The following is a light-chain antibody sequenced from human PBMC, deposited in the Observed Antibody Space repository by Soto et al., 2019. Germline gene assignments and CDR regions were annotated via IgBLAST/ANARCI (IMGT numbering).Light chain of an antibody. CDR3: SSYAGSAFV. V-gene: IGLV2-8*01. CDR2: EVS. Sequence: QSALTQPPSASGSPGQSVTISCTGTSSDVGGYNYVSWHQQHPGKAPKLMIYEVSKRPSGVPDRFSGSKSGNTASLTVSGLQAEDEADYYCSSYAGSAFVFGTGTKLTVL. J-gene: IGLJ1*01. CDR1: SSDVGGYNY.